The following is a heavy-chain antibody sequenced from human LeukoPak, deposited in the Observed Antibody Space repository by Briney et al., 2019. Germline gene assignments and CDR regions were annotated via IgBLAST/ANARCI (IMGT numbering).Heavy chain of an antibody. Sequence: SQTLSLTCAISGDSVSSNSAAWNWIRQSPSRGLEWLGRTYYRSKWYNDYAVSVKSRITINPDTSKNQFSLQLNSVTPEDTAVYYCARDPSSGWYPNTNYFDYWGQGTLVTVSS. V-gene: IGHV6-1*01. D-gene: IGHD6-19*01. CDR2: TYYRSKWYN. CDR3: ARDPSSGWYPNTNYFDY. CDR1: GDSVSSNSAA. J-gene: IGHJ4*02.